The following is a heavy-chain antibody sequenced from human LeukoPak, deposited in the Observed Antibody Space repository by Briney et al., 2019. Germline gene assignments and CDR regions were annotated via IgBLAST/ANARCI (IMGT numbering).Heavy chain of an antibody. D-gene: IGHD5-12*01. J-gene: IGHJ4*02. Sequence: GGSLRLSCAASGFTFSSYGMHWVRQAPGKGLEWVAVISYDGSNKYYADSVKGRFTISRDNSKNTLYLQMNSLRAEDTAVYYCARDRDYSGYQLDYWGQGTLVTVPS. CDR2: ISYDGSNK. V-gene: IGHV3-30*03. CDR1: GFTFSSYG. CDR3: ARDRDYSGYQLDY.